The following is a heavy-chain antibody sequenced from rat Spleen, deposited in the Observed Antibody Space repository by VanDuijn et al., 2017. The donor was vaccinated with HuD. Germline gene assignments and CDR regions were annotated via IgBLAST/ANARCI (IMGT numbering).Heavy chain of an antibody. J-gene: IGHJ3*01. CDR2: IIYDGSRT. Sequence: EVQLVESGGGLVQPGRSLKLSCAASGFTFSDYNMAWVRQAPMKGLEWVANIIYDGSRTYYRDSVKGRFTISRDNAKSTLYLLMDSLRSEDTATYYCATQAWGDDWFAYWGQGTLVTVSS. V-gene: IGHV5S10*01. CDR1: GFTFSDYN. D-gene: IGHD1-1*01. CDR3: ATQAWGDDWFAY.